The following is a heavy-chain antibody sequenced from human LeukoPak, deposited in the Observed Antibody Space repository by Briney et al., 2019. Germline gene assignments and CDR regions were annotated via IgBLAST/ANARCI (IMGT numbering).Heavy chain of an antibody. CDR3: AREGSGSSSWYLF. Sequence: SETLSLTCTVSGGSISSSSYYWGWIRQPPGKGLEWIGSIYYSGSTYYNPSLKSRVTISVDTSKNQFSLKLSSVTAADTAVYYCAREGSGSSSWYLFWGQGTLVTVSS. CDR1: GGSISSSSYY. CDR2: IYYSGST. J-gene: IGHJ4*02. D-gene: IGHD6-13*01. V-gene: IGHV4-39*07.